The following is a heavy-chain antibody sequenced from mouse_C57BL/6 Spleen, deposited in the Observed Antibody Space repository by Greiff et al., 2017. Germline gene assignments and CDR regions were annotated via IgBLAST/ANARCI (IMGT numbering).Heavy chain of an antibody. Sequence: EVHLVESGPGLVKPSQTVFLTCTVTGISITTGNYRWSWIRQFPGNKLEWIGYIYYSGTITNNPSLTSRTTITRDTPKTQFFLEINSLTAEDTATYYCARDCGSSYGFAYWGQGTLVTVSA. D-gene: IGHD1-1*01. CDR2: IYYSGTI. CDR1: GISITTGNYR. CDR3: ARDCGSSYGFAY. V-gene: IGHV3-5*01. J-gene: IGHJ3*01.